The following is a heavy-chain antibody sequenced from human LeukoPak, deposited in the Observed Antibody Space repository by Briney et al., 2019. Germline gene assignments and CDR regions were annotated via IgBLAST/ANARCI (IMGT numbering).Heavy chain of an antibody. V-gene: IGHV3-43*02. CDR1: GFRFDDSA. CDR2: VSGDGGST. J-gene: IGHJ4*02. Sequence: GGSLRLSCAASGFRFDDSAMHWVRQAPGKGLEWVSLVSGDGGSTYYADPVKGRFTISRDNSKNSLYLQMNSLRIEDTALYYCAKSQGYCSSTSCRPYSTTWPFNYWGQGTLVTVAS. D-gene: IGHD2-2*01. CDR3: AKSQGYCSSTSCRPYSTTWPFNY.